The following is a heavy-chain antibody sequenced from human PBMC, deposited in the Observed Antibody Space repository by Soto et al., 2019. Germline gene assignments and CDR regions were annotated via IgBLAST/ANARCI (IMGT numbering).Heavy chain of an antibody. J-gene: IGHJ3*02. Sequence: PGGSLRLSCAASGFTFSDYYMSWIRQAPGKGLEWVSYISSSGSTIYYADSVKGRFTISRDNAKNSLYLQMNSLRAEDTAVYYCARASLWFDSAFDIWGQGTMVTVSS. CDR1: GFTFSDYY. CDR2: ISSSGSTI. D-gene: IGHD3-10*01. CDR3: ARASLWFDSAFDI. V-gene: IGHV3-11*01.